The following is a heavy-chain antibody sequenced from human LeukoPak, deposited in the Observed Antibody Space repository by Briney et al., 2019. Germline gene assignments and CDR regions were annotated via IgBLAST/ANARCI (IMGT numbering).Heavy chain of an antibody. V-gene: IGHV3-23*01. J-gene: IGHJ4*02. CDR3: ARDQTLRFLDRLLGY. CDR2: ISGSGSNT. Sequence: GGSLRLSCAASGFTFSSSAMSWVHQAPGKGLEWVSAISGSGSNTYYADSVKGGFTISRDNSKDTLYLQMNSLRAEDTAVYYCARDQTLRFLDRLLGYWGQGTLVTVSS. CDR1: GFTFSSSA. D-gene: IGHD3-3*01.